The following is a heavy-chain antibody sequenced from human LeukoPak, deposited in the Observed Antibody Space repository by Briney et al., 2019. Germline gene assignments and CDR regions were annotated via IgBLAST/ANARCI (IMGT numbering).Heavy chain of an antibody. Sequence: GRSLRLSCAASGFTFSSYGMHWVRQAPGKGLERVAVIWYDGSNKYYADSVKGRFTISRDNSKNTLYLQMNSLRAEDTAVYYCARDAATIPYNWFDPWGQGTLVTVSS. CDR1: GFTFSSYG. D-gene: IGHD5-12*01. J-gene: IGHJ5*02. CDR3: ARDAATIPYNWFDP. V-gene: IGHV3-33*01. CDR2: IWYDGSNK.